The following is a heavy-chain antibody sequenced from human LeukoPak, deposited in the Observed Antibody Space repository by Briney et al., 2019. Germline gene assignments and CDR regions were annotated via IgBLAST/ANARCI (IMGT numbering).Heavy chain of an antibody. CDR2: ISSSTTYI. CDR3: ARAFDWSLYYFDY. V-gene: IGHV3-21*01. Sequence: PGGSLRLSCAASGFTFSSYSMNWVRQAPGKGLEWVSSISSSTTYISYADSVKGRFTISRDNAKNSLYLQVNSLRAEDTAVYYCARAFDWSLYYFDYWSQGTLVTVSS. CDR1: GFTFSSYS. D-gene: IGHD3-9*01. J-gene: IGHJ4*02.